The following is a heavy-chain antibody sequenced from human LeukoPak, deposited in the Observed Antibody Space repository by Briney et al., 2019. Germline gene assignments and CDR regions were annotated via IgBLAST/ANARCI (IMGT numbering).Heavy chain of an antibody. CDR1: GYSFTSYW. V-gene: IGHV5-51*01. J-gene: IGHJ6*03. CDR2: IYPGDSDT. CDR3: ARADVDVNYYYYMDV. D-gene: IGHD5-12*01. Sequence: RGESLQISCKGSGYSFTSYWIGWVRQLPGKGLEWMGIIYPGDSDTRYSPSFQGQVTISADKSISTAYLQWSSLKASDTAMYYCARADVDVNYYYYMDVWGKGTTVTVSS.